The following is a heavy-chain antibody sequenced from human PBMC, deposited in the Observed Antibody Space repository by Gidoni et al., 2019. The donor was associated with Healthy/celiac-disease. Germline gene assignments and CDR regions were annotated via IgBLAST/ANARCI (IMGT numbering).Heavy chain of an antibody. CDR2: INHSGST. CDR3: ARAPSSAFDI. Sequence: QVQLQQWGAGLLKPSETLPLTCAVDGGSFSGYYWSWCRQPPGKGLEWIGEINHSGSTNYNPSLKSRVTISVDTSKNQFSLKLSSVTAADPAVYYCARAPSSAFDIWGQGTMVTVSS. CDR1: GGSFSGYY. J-gene: IGHJ3*02. V-gene: IGHV4-34*01.